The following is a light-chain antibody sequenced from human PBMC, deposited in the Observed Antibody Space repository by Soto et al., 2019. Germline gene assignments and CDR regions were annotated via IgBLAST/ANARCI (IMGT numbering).Light chain of an antibody. Sequence: ETVLTQSPGTLSLSPGERATVSCRASQSVGGSSLAWYQQRPRQAPRLLIYDTSKRATGIPDRISGSGSWTDCTLTISRLEPEYFSVYYCQQYKNSPRTFGQGTKVEIK. V-gene: IGKV3-20*01. CDR2: DTS. CDR1: QSVGGSS. CDR3: QQYKNSPRT. J-gene: IGKJ1*01.